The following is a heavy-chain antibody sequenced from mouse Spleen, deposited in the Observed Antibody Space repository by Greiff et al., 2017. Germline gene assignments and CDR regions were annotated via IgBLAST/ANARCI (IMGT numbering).Heavy chain of an antibody. CDR2: INPSTGGT. V-gene: IGHV1-42*01. J-gene: IGHJ2*01. CDR3: ARGTGFDY. Sequence: EVQLQQSGPEVVKPGASVKISCKASGYSFTGYYMNWVKQSPEKSLEWIGEINPSTGGTTYNQKFKAKATLTVDKSSSTAYMQLKSLTSEDSAVYYCARGTGFDYWGQGTTLTVSS. CDR1: GYSFTGYY. D-gene: IGHD4-1*01.